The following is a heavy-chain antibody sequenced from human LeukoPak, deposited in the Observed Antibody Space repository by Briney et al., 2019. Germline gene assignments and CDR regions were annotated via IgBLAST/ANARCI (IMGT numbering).Heavy chain of an antibody. V-gene: IGHV3-7*01. D-gene: IGHD4-17*01. Sequence: GGSLRLSCAASGFNFNDYWMGWVRLAQGKGLEWVANIKYDGSEEYSVDSVKGRFTISRDNAKNSLSLQMNSLRAEDTAVYYCARDLVYGDYGEGGQGTLVTVSS. J-gene: IGHJ4*02. CDR1: GFNFNDYW. CDR3: ARDLVYGDYGE. CDR2: IKYDGSEE.